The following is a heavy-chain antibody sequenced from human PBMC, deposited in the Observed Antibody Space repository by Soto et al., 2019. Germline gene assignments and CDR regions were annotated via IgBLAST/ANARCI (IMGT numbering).Heavy chain of an antibody. Sequence: ASVKVSCKAPRDTFTSYYINLVRQAPGQGLEWMGVINPHGGSTAYAQKFKGRVTLTRDTSASTVYMEVSSLTSEDTAMYYCGRSSGGNFGIIIEGTNWFAPWGQGTLVTVSS. CDR2: INPHGGST. CDR1: RDTFTSYY. CDR3: GRSSGGNFGIIIEGTNWFAP. J-gene: IGHJ5*02. V-gene: IGHV1-46*01. D-gene: IGHD1-26*01.